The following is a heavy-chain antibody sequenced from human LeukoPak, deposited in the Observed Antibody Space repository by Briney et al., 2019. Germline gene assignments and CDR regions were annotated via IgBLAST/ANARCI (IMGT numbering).Heavy chain of an antibody. Sequence: SETLSLTCTVSGGSISSGGYYWSWIRQHPGKGLEWIGHIYYSGSTYYNPSLKSRVTISVDTSKNQFSLKLSSVTAADTAVYYCARHTHSGLYYFDYWGQGTLVTVSS. CDR1: GGSISSGGYY. CDR2: IYYSGST. CDR3: ARHTHSGLYYFDY. J-gene: IGHJ4*02. D-gene: IGHD3-10*01. V-gene: IGHV4-31*03.